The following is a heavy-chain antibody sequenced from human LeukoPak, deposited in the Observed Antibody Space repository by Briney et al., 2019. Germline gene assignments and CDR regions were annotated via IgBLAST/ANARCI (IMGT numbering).Heavy chain of an antibody. J-gene: IGHJ3*02. CDR3: ARGRRMIVMIWSAFDI. CDR1: GFTFSDYH. CDR2: ISGTDTTII. D-gene: IGHD3-22*01. Sequence: GGSLRLSCAASGFTFSDYHMNWIRQAPGKGLEWISYISGTDTTIIKYADSVKGRFTISRDNAKNSVYLQMNSLRAEDTAVYYCARGRRMIVMIWSAFDIWGQGAMVTVSS. V-gene: IGHV3-11*04.